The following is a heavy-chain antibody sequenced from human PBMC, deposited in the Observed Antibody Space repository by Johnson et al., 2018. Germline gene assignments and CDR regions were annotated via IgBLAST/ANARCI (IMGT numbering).Heavy chain of an antibody. J-gene: IGHJ1*01. CDR2: ISYDGSKK. Sequence: QVQLVESGGGVVQPGRSLRLSCAASGFTFSSYGMHWVRQAPGKGLEWVAVISYDGSKKYYADSVKGRFIISRDNSKNTLYLQMNTLRTEETAVYYCAKANNPYDSSGYHSPLQHWGQGTLVTVSS. V-gene: IGHV3-30*18. D-gene: IGHD3-22*01. CDR1: GFTFSSYG. CDR3: AKANNPYDSSGYHSPLQH.